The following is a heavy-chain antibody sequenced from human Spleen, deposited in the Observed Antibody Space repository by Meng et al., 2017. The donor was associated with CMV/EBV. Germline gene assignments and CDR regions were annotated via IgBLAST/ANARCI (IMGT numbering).Heavy chain of an antibody. J-gene: IGHJ6*02. D-gene: IGHD4-23*01. Sequence: GESLKISCAASGFTFNDDYMSWIRQAPGKGLEWVSYISSSNIIYYADSVKGRFTISRDNAKNFLFLQMNSLRAEDTAIYYCARASAVRYWGQGTTVTVSS. CDR3: ARASAVRY. CDR1: GFTFNDDY. CDR2: ISSSNII. V-gene: IGHV3-69-1*02.